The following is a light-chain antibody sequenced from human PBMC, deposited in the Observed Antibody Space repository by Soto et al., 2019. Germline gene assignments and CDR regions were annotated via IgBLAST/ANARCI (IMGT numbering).Light chain of an antibody. Sequence: EIVLTQSPGTLSLSPGERATLSCRASQSVSSSYLAWYQQKPGQAPRLLIYGASSRATGIPVRFSGSGSGTDFSLTISRLEAEDYAVYYCQQYGSASYSFGQGTKLAVK. CDR3: QQYGSASYS. V-gene: IGKV3-20*01. J-gene: IGKJ2*03. CDR2: GAS. CDR1: QSVSSSY.